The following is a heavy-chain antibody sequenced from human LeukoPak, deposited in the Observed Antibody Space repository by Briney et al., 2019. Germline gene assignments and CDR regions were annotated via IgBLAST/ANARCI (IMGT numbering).Heavy chain of an antibody. CDR1: GFTFSSYS. Sequence: GGSLRLSCAASGFTFSSYSMNWVRQAPGKGLEWVSSISSSSSYIYYADSVKGRFTISRDNAKNSLYLQMNSLRAEDTAVYYCARLRLFLHYFDYWGQGTLVTVSS. CDR3: ARLRLFLHYFDY. V-gene: IGHV3-21*01. CDR2: ISSSSSYI. J-gene: IGHJ4*02. D-gene: IGHD3-22*01.